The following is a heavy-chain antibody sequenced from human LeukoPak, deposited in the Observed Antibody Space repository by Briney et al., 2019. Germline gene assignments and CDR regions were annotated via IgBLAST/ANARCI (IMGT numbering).Heavy chain of an antibody. D-gene: IGHD2-2*01. CDR2: IYYSGST. V-gene: IGHV4-31*03. CDR1: GCSISSGGYY. J-gene: IGHJ4*02. CDR3: ARVPSNQSYCSSTSCQYFDY. Sequence: SETLSLTCTVSGCSISSGGYYWSWIRQHPGKGLEWIGYIYYSGSTYYNPSLKSRVTISVDTSKNQFSLKLSSVTAADTAVYYCARVPSNQSYCSSTSCQYFDYSGQGTLVTVSS.